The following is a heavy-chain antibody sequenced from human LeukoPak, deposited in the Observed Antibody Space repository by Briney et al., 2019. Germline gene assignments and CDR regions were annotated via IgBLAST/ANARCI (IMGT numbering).Heavy chain of an antibody. CDR1: GYTFTDYY. V-gene: IGHV1-2*02. CDR2: INPNSGRT. D-gene: IGHD1-7*01. J-gene: IGHJ3*02. Sequence: ASVNVSCKASGYTFTDYYMHWVRQAPAQGLEWMGGINPNSGRTNYAPKFQGRVTMTRETSISRAYMELSRLRSDATAVYYCARSNSELELLLDDAFDIWGQGTMVTVSS. CDR3: ARSNSELELLLDDAFDI.